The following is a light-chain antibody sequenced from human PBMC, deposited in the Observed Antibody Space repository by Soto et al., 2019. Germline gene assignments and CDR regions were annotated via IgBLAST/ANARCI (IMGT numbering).Light chain of an antibody. CDR1: QSVSSN. J-gene: IGKJ4*01. CDR3: QQYNNWSGT. Sequence: EIVMTQSPATLSVSPGERATLSCRASQSVSSNLAWYQQKPGQAPRLLIYGASTRATGIPARFSGSGSGTELTLTISSLQSEDFAVYYCQQYNNWSGTFGGGTKVEIK. CDR2: GAS. V-gene: IGKV3-15*01.